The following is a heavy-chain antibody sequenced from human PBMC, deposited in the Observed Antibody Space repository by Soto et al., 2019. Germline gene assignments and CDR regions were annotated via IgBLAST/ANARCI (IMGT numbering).Heavy chain of an antibody. CDR2: INHSGST. J-gene: IGHJ6*02. Sequence: QVQLQQWGAGLLKPSETLSLTCAVYGGSFSGYYWSWIRQPPGKGLEWIGEINHSGSTNYNPSLKSRVTISVDTSKNQFSLKLSSVTAADTAVYYCAGGLAVADYYYGMDVWGQGTTVTVSS. D-gene: IGHD6-19*01. CDR3: AGGLAVADYYYGMDV. CDR1: GGSFSGYY. V-gene: IGHV4-34*01.